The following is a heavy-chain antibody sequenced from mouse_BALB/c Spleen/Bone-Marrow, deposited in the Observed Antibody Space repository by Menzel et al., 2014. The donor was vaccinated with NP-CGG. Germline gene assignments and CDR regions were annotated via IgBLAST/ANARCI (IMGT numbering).Heavy chain of an antibody. J-gene: IGHJ3*01. V-gene: IGHV5-6-3*01. D-gene: IGHD2-4*01. CDR2: INSNGGST. CDR1: GFTFSSYG. Sequence: EVHLVESGGGLVQPGGSLKISCAASGFTFSSYGMSWVRQTPDKRLDLVATINSNGGSTYYLDSVKGRFTISRDNAKNTLYLQMSSLKSEDTAMYYCGRDNYYDYDGFAYWGQGTLVTVSA. CDR3: GRDNYYDYDGFAY.